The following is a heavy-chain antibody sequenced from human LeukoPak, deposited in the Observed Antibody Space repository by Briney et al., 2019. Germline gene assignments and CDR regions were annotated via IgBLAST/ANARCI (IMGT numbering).Heavy chain of an antibody. J-gene: IGHJ4*02. CDR2: ISANGGPT. V-gene: IGHV3-23*01. CDR3: ARRRPDSGYAF. CDR1: GFTFSSYA. D-gene: IGHD5-12*01. Sequence: GGSLRLSCTASGFTFSSYAMSWVRQVSGKGLECVSGISANGGPTYYADSVKGRFAIFRGNPKNTLYLQMNSLRAEDTAIYYCARRRPDSGYAFWGQGTLVTVSS.